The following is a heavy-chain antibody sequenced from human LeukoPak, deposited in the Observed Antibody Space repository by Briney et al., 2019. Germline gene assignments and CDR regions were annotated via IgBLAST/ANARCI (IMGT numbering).Heavy chain of an antibody. J-gene: IGHJ3*02. V-gene: IGHV3-48*03. D-gene: IGHD2-8*01. CDR3: ARARSNGAFDI. Sequence: GGSLRLSCAASGFTFSSYEMNWVRQAPGKGLEWVSYISSSGSTIYYADSVKGRFTISRDNAKNSLYLQMNSLRAEDTAAYYCARARSNGAFDIWGQGTTVTVSS. CDR2: ISSSGSTI. CDR1: GFTFSSYE.